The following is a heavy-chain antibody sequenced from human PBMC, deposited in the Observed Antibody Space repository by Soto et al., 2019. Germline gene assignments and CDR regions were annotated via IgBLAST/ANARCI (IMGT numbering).Heavy chain of an antibody. CDR2: IREDGSEE. Sequence: EVQLVESGGGLVQPGGSLRLSCAASGFTFSSYWMTWVRQAPGKGLEWVANIREDGSEENYVDSVKGRFTISRDNAKNSLYLQMNSLRVEDTAVYYCARDDCGYSSGWYDALDIWGQGTMVTVSS. CDR3: ARDDCGYSSGWYDALDI. J-gene: IGHJ3*02. CDR1: GFTFSSYW. V-gene: IGHV3-7*01. D-gene: IGHD6-19*01.